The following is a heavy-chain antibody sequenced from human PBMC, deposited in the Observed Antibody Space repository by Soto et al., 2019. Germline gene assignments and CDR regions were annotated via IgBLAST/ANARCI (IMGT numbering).Heavy chain of an antibody. CDR1: GFTFSSYE. J-gene: IGHJ6*02. V-gene: IGHV3-48*03. D-gene: IGHD3-22*01. CDR2: ISSSGSTI. CDR3: AARDSSGYYYDYYYYYGMDV. Sequence: PGGSPKLSSAASGFTFSSYEMNWVRQAPGKGLEWVSYISSSGSTIYYADSVKGRFTISRDNAKNSLYLQMNSLRAEDTAVYYCAARDSSGYYYDYYYYYGMDVWGQGTTVTVSS.